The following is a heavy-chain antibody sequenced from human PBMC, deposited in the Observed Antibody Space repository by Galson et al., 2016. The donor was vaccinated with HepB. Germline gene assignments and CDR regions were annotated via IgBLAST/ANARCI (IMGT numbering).Heavy chain of an antibody. J-gene: IGHJ4*02. CDR1: GFSLTTTGMS. D-gene: IGHD5-18*01. CDR3: ARLHGGYGYYFLDY. Sequence: PALVKPTQTLTLTCTFSGFSLTTTGMSVSWIRQSPGKALEWLAHIDWDDDKFYNTSLKTRLTISKDTSKNQVVLIMTNMDPVDTATYYCARLHGGYGYYFLDYWGQGTLVTVSS. V-gene: IGHV2-70*17. CDR2: IDWDDDK.